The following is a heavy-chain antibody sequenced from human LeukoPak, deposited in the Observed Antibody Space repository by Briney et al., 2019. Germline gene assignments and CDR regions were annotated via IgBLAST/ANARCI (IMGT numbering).Heavy chain of an antibody. D-gene: IGHD6-6*01. Sequence: PSETLSLTCAVYGGSFSGYYWSWIRQPPGKGLEWIGYIYYSGSTNYNPSLKSRVTISVDTSKNQFSLKLSSVTAADTAVYYCARDIAARSKPHYGMDVWGQGTTVTVSS. J-gene: IGHJ6*02. CDR1: GGSFSGYY. CDR2: IYYSGST. V-gene: IGHV4-59*01. CDR3: ARDIAARSKPHYGMDV.